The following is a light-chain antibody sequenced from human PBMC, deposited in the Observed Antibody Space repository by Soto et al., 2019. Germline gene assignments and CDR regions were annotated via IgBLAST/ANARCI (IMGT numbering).Light chain of an antibody. CDR1: SGHSSYV. CDR3: QTWGTGIVV. Sequence: QPVLTQSPSASASLGASVKLTCTLSSGHSSYVIAWHQQQPEKGPRYLMKLNSDGSHSKGAGIPDRFSGSSSGAERYLTISSLQSEDEADYYCQTWGTGIVVFGGGTQLTVL. CDR2: LNSDGSH. J-gene: IGLJ2*01. V-gene: IGLV4-69*01.